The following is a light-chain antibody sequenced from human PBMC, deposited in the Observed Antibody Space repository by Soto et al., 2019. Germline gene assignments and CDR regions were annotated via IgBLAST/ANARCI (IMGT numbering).Light chain of an antibody. CDR3: QQYNNWPTIT. CDR2: GAS. J-gene: IGKJ5*01. CDR1: QSVRSN. Sequence: EIVMTQSPATLSVSPGERATLSCRASQSVRSNLAWYQQKPGQTPRLLIYGASTRATGIPARFSGSGSGTEFNLTISSLQSEDFAVYYCQQYNNWPTITFGQGTRLEIK. V-gene: IGKV3-15*01.